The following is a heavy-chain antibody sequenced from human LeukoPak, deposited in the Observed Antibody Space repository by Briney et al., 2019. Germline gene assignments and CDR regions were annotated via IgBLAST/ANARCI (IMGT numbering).Heavy chain of an antibody. CDR1: GGSISSYY. V-gene: IGHV4-59*12. D-gene: IGHD3-22*01. J-gene: IGHJ4*02. CDR2: IYYSGST. Sequence: SETLSLTCTVSGGSISSYYWTWIRQPPGKGLEWIGYIYYSGSTSYNPSLKSRVTISVDTSKNQFSLKLSSVTAADTAVYYCARKPSYYYDSSGYYPHFDYWGQGTLVTVSS. CDR3: ARKPSYYYDSSGYYPHFDY.